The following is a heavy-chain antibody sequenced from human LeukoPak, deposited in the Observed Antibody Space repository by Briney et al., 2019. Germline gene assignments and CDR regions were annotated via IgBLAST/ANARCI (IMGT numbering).Heavy chain of an antibody. CDR3: ARVYYSSSYDYWYFDL. D-gene: IGHD6-13*01. Sequence: DPSETLSLTCTVSGGSISSYYWSWIRQPPGKGLEWIGYIYYSGSTNYKPSLKSRVTISVDTSKNQFSLKLSSVTAADTAVYYCARVYYSSSYDYWYFDLWGRGTLVTVSS. CDR1: GGSISSYY. V-gene: IGHV4-59*01. J-gene: IGHJ2*01. CDR2: IYYSGST.